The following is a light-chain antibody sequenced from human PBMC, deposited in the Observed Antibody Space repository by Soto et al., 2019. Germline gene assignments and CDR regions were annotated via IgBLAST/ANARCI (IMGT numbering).Light chain of an antibody. CDR1: SSDVGAYNY. Sequence: QSVLTQPASVSGSPGQSITISCTGTSSDVGAYNYVSWYQHHPGRAPRLIIFEASHRPSGVSDRFSGSKSGNTASLTISGLQTEDEADYYCTSYTGTRNLLFGRGTKLTVL. V-gene: IGLV2-14*01. CDR3: TSYTGTRNLL. J-gene: IGLJ2*01. CDR2: EAS.